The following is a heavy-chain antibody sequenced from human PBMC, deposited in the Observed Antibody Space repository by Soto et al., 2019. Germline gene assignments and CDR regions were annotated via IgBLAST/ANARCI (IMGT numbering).Heavy chain of an antibody. D-gene: IGHD6-6*01. CDR1: GGTTSSYA. Sequence: QVQLVQSGAEVKKPGSSVKVSCKASGGTTSSYAISWVRQAPGPGLEWMGGIITIFGTTNYAQKFQGRFTITADKSTNTGYMEVSSLRSEDTAVYYCAGYWPRDSSSFSRLYYGMAVWGQWTTVTVSS. CDR2: IITIFGTT. V-gene: IGHV1-69*06. CDR3: AGYWPRDSSSFSRLYYGMAV. J-gene: IGHJ6*02.